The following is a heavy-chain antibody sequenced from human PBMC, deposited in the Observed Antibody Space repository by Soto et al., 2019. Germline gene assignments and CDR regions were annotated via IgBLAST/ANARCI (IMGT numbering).Heavy chain of an antibody. Sequence: ASVKVSCKASGYTFTRYDINWVRQATGQGLEGMGWMNPDNGNTGQSQKFQGMDTMTRDTSISTAYMELTSLTSEDTAMYYCAFKGGHNAYPRDNWGQGTLVTVSS. CDR1: GYTFTRYD. V-gene: IGHV1-8*01. CDR3: AFKGGHNAYPRDN. J-gene: IGHJ4*02. CDR2: MNPDNGNT. D-gene: IGHD3-16*01.